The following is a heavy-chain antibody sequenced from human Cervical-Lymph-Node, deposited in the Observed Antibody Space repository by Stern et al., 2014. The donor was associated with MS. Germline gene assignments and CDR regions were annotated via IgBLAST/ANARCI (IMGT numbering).Heavy chain of an antibody. V-gene: IGHV4-39*01. J-gene: IGHJ5*02. CDR2: VSYTGST. D-gene: IGHD6-13*01. CDR3: SRHLPYSSSWYNWFDP. Sequence: QVQLQESGPGLVKPSETLSLTCAVSGGSVSDSRYYWGWIRQPPGKGLEWIGSVSYTGSTYNNPSLKSRVTISVDTTQHHFSLQLPSVTAADTALYYCSRHLPYSSSWYNWFDPWGQGTLVTVSS. CDR1: GGSVSDSRYY.